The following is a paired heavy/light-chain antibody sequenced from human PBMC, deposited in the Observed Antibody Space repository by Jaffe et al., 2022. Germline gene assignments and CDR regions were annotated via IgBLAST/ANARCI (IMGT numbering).Light chain of an antibody. CDR3: QQSYSTPYT. CDR2: AAS. V-gene: IGKV1-39*01. Sequence: DIQMTQSPSSLSASVGDRVTITCRASQSISYYLNWYQQKPGKAPKLLIYAASSLQSGVPSRFSGSGSGTDFTLTISSLQPEDFATYYCQQSYSTPYTFGQGTKLEIK. J-gene: IGKJ2*01. CDR1: QSISYY.
Heavy chain of an antibody. CDR3: ARGHDGSSWYRNWFDP. Sequence: QVQLQESGPGLVKPSETLSLTCTVSGGSISDYYWSWIRQPPGKGLEWIGYIYYTGSTNYNPSLKSRVTISVDRSKNQFSLRLDSVTAADTAVYYCARGHDGSSWYRNWFDPWGQGTLVTVSS. J-gene: IGHJ5*02. CDR2: IYYTGST. D-gene: IGHD6-13*01. CDR1: GGSISDYY. V-gene: IGHV4-59*01.